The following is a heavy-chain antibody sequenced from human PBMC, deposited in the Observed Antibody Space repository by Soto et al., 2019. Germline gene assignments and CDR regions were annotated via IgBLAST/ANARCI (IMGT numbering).Heavy chain of an antibody. CDR2: IYYSGST. D-gene: IGHD2-2*01. V-gene: IGHV4-59*01. J-gene: IGHJ6*02. Sequence: SETLSLTCTVSGGSISSYYWSWIRQPPGKGLEWIGYIYYSGSTNYNPSLKSRVTISVDTSKNQFSLKLSSVTAADTAVYYCARLYCSISSCQGDDYYGMDVWGQGSTVTVS. CDR3: ARLYCSISSCQGDDYYGMDV. CDR1: GGSISSYY.